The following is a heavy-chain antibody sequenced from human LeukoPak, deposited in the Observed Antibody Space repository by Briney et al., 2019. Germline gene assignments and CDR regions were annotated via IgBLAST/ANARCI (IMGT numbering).Heavy chain of an antibody. J-gene: IGHJ4*02. D-gene: IGHD3-3*01. CDR2: ISSGSEK. Sequence: GRSLRLSCEASGFTFSIFPMHWVRQAPGKGLEWVALISSGSEKYYADSVKGRFTISRDNSKNMLYLQVNSLRADGTAVYYCARDLELSAVYYFDSWGQGTLVIVSS. CDR1: GFTFSIFP. CDR3: ARDLELSAVYYFDS. V-gene: IGHV3-30*04.